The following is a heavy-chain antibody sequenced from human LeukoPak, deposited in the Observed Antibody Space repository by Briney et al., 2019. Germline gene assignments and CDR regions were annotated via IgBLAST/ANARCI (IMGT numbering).Heavy chain of an antibody. V-gene: IGHV1-58*02. D-gene: IGHD4-17*01. CDR2: IVVGSGNT. CDR3: AAESDYGDYGRSAFDI. CDR1: GFTFTSSA. J-gene: IGHJ3*02. Sequence: SVKVSCKASGFTFTSSAMQWVRQARGQRLEWIGWIVVGSGNTNYAQKFQERVTITRDMSTSTAYMELSSLRSEDTAVYYCAAESDYGDYGRSAFDIWGQGTMVTVSS.